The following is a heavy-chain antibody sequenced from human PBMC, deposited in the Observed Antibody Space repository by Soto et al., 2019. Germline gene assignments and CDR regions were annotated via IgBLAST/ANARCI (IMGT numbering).Heavy chain of an antibody. Sequence: AASLRLSCAGSGFTFGTYSMNWVRQAAGKGLQWIAYISYDSDTIQYADSVKGRFTISRDNAKNSLYLQMNSLRDEDTAVYYCARLYYDYVWGQGTTVTVSS. J-gene: IGHJ6*02. CDR2: ISYDSDTI. V-gene: IGHV3-48*02. D-gene: IGHD3-3*01. CDR3: ARLYYDYV. CDR1: GFTFGTYS.